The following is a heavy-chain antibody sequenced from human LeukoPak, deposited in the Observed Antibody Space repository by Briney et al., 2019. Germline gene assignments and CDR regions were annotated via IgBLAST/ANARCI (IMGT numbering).Heavy chain of an antibody. CDR3: ARGLVAVAVFDYYYYGMDV. D-gene: IGHD6-19*01. V-gene: IGHV3-21*01. CDR1: GFTFSSYS. CDR2: ISSSSSYI. Sequence: GGSLRLSCAASGFTFSSYSMNWVRQAPGKGLEWVSSISSSSSYIYYADSVKGRFTISRDNAKNSLYLQMNSLRAEDTAVYYCARGLVAVAVFDYYYYGMDVWGQGTTVTVSS. J-gene: IGHJ6*02.